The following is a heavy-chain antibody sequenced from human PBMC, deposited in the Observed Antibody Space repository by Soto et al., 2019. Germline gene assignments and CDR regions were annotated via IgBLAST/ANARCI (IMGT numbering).Heavy chain of an antibody. D-gene: IGHD1-26*01. CDR1: GYTFTSHG. CDR3: ARLLTEGATYREDAFDM. Sequence: QLQLVQSGGEVKTPGASVKVSRTTSGYTFTSHGISWVRQAPGQGLEWMGWISTYNGKTDYAQKFQGRVIMTADTRTSTVYMEVRSLRSDDTAVYYCARLLTEGATYREDAFDMWGQGTKVTVSS. V-gene: IGHV1-18*01. J-gene: IGHJ3*02. CDR2: ISTYNGKT.